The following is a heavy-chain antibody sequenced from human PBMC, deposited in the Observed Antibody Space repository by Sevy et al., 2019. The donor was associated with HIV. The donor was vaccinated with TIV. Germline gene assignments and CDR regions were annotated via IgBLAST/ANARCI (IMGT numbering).Heavy chain of an antibody. D-gene: IGHD3-9*01. CDR2: IHASGST. CDR1: AGSISSDSYF. V-gene: IGHV4-61*02. J-gene: IGHJ4*02. CDR3: ARERGSNILTLGLDF. Sequence: SETLSLTCTVSAGSISSDSYFWNWIRQPAGKGLEWIVRIHASGSTISNPSLKSRVTMSVDKSKSQFSLRLTSVTAADSAVYFCARERGSNILTLGLDFWGQGSLVTVSS.